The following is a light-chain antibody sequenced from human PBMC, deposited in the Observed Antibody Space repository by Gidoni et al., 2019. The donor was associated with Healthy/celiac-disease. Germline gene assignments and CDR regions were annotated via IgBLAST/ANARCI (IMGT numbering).Light chain of an antibody. CDR2: DAS. CDR3: QQRSNWPYT. Sequence: EIVLTQSPATLSLSPGERATLSCRASQSVSSYLAWYQQKPGQAPSLLIYDASNRATGIPARFSGSGSGTDFTLTISSLEPEDFAVYYCQQRSNWPYTFXQXTKLEIK. J-gene: IGKJ2*01. V-gene: IGKV3-11*01. CDR1: QSVSSY.